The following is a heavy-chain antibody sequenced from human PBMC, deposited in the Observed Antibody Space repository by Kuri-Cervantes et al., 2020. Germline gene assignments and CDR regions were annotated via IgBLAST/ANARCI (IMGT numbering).Heavy chain of an antibody. CDR2: ISFDGNKN. V-gene: IGHV3-30*18. J-gene: IGHJ4*02. D-gene: IGHD3-3*01. CDR3: AKDRGITIFGVASFYY. Sequence: GESLKISCAASGLTFSSYGIHWVRQAPGKGLEWVAVISFDGNKNYYADSVKGRFTISRDNSKNTLYLQMNSLRVEDTAVYYCAKDRGITIFGVASFYYWGQGTLVTVSS. CDR1: GLTFSSYG.